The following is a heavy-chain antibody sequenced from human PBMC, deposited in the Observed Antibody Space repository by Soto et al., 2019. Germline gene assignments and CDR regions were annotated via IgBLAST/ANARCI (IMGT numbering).Heavy chain of an antibody. D-gene: IGHD3-16*01. Sequence: PGGSLRLSCAASGFTFSSYGMHWVRQAPGKGLEWVAVISYDGSNKYYADAVKGRFTISRDNSKNTLYLQMNSLRAEDTAVYYCAKDGGGISLIGVGFYGIDALCQGATLTVSS. V-gene: IGHV3-30*18. CDR3: AKDGGGISLIGVGFYGIDA. CDR2: ISYDGSNK. J-gene: IGHJ6*02. CDR1: GFTFSSYG.